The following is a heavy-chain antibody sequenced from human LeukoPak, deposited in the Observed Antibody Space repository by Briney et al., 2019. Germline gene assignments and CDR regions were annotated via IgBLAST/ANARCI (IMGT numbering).Heavy chain of an antibody. CDR2: IIPILGIA. J-gene: IGHJ4*02. V-gene: IGHV1-69*04. D-gene: IGHD2/OR15-2a*01. CDR3: ASVIVGGGDYFDY. Sequence: SVKVSCKASGGTFSSYAISWVRQAPGQGLEWMGRIIPILGIANYAQKFQGRVTITADKSTSTAYMELKSLRSDDTAVYYCASVIVGGGDYFDYWGQGTLVTVSS. CDR1: GGTFSSYA.